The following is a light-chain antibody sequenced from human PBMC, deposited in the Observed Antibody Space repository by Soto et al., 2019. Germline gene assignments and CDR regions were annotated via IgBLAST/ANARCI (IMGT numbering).Light chain of an antibody. J-gene: IGKJ1*01. Sequence: DIQMTQSPSTLSASVGDRVTITGRASQSISSWLAWYQQKPGKAPKLLIYDASSLESGVPSRCSGSGSGTEFTLTISSLQPDDFATYYCQQYNSYWTFGQGTKVEIK. CDR3: QQYNSYWT. CDR1: QSISSW. V-gene: IGKV1-5*01. CDR2: DAS.